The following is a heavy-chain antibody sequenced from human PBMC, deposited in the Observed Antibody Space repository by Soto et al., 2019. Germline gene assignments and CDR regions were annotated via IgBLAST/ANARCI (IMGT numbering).Heavy chain of an antibody. Sequence: QVHLVQSGAEVKTPGASVKVSCKASGYTFTSDDINWVRQATGQGLEWMGWINPNSGNTGYAQKFQGRVTMTRNTSISTAYMEMSILRSEDTAVYYCARGLVSFDYWGQGTLVTVSS. V-gene: IGHV1-8*01. D-gene: IGHD1-26*01. CDR2: INPNSGNT. J-gene: IGHJ4*02. CDR3: ARGLVSFDY. CDR1: GYTFTSDD.